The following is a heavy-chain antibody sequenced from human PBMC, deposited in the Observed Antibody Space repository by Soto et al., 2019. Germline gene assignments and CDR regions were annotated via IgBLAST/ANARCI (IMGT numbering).Heavy chain of an antibody. CDR2: ISSSSSYI. J-gene: IGHJ4*02. Sequence: GGSLRLSCAASGFTFSSYSMNWVRQAPGKGLEWVSSISSSSSYIYYADSVKGRFTISRDNAKNSLYLQMNSLRAEDTAVYYCARSRPDYDILTGYYIPDYFDYWGQGTLVTVSS. D-gene: IGHD3-9*01. CDR1: GFTFSSYS. V-gene: IGHV3-21*01. CDR3: ARSRPDYDILTGYYIPDYFDY.